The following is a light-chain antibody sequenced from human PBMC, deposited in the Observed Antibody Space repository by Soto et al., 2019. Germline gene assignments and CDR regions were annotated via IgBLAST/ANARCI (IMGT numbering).Light chain of an antibody. J-gene: IGLJ1*01. CDR3: AAWDASLSVHV. CDR2: SNN. Sequence: QSVLTQPPSASGTPGQRVTISCSGTSSSVGSNYVYWYHQLPGAAPKLLIYSNNQRPSGVPDRFSGSKSGTSASLAISGLRSDDEGDYYCAAWDASLSVHVFGTGTKLTVL. V-gene: IGLV1-47*02. CDR1: SSSVGSNY.